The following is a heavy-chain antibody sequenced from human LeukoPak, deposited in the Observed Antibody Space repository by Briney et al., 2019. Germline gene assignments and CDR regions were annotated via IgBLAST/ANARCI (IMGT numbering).Heavy chain of an antibody. J-gene: IGHJ4*02. D-gene: IGHD4-17*01. CDR2: INPNSGGT. CDR1: GYTFTGYY. V-gene: IGHV1-2*02. Sequence: ASVKVSCKASGYTFTGYYMHWVRQAPGQGLEWMGWINPNSGGTNYAQKFQGRVTMTRDTSISTAYMELSRLRSDDTAVYYCARYLQDAPFLPYSHPYGDSLNYYFDYWGQGTLVTVSS. CDR3: ARYLQDAPFLPYSHPYGDSLNYYFDY.